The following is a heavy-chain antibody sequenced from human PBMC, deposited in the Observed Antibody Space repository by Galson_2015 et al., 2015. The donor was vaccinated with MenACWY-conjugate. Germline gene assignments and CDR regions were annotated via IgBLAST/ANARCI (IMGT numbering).Heavy chain of an antibody. Sequence: SLRLSCAVSGFIVSYNYMTWVRQAPGKGLECVPVIYSDGTTYYADSVKGRFTISRDNSKNTVFLQMNSLRAEDTAVYYCARDSRSTTVRGVTIRETIHYYYGMDVWGQGTTVTVSS. J-gene: IGHJ6*02. CDR1: GFIVSYNY. CDR2: IYSDGTT. CDR3: ARDSRSTTVRGVTIRETIHYYYGMDV. D-gene: IGHD3-10*01. V-gene: IGHV3-53*01.